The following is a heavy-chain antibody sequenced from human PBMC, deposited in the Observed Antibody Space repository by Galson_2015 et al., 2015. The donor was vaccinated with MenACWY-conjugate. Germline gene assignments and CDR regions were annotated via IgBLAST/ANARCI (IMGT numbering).Heavy chain of an antibody. Sequence: SVKVSCKASGYTFTGFYLHWVRVAPGHGLEWMGRLTPHSGDTEYAQKFQDRVTMTRDMSISTAYLELSSLGFDDTAIYYCARGYAGGHMDVWGEGTTVTVSS. D-gene: IGHD2-2*01. V-gene: IGHV1-2*06. J-gene: IGHJ6*03. CDR1: GYTFTGFY. CDR3: ARGYAGGHMDV. CDR2: LTPHSGDT.